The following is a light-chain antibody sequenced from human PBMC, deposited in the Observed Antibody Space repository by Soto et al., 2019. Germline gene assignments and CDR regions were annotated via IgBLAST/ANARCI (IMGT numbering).Light chain of an antibody. V-gene: IGKV3-20*01. CDR1: QSLTSSY. Sequence: EIVLTQSPGTLSLSPGERATLSCRASQSLTSSYLAWYQQKPGQSPRLLIYGASRRATGIPDRFSGSGSGTDLTLTISRLEPEDFAVYYCQQYDVSLWTFGQGTKVEIK. CDR2: GAS. CDR3: QQYDVSLWT. J-gene: IGKJ1*01.